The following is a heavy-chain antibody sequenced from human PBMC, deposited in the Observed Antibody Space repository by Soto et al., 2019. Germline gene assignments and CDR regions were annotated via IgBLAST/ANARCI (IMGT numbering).Heavy chain of an antibody. CDR3: ASPAQYSSSSNAFDI. D-gene: IGHD6-6*01. J-gene: IGHJ3*02. CDR2: IIPIFGTA. Sequence: ASVKVSCKASGGTFSSYAISWVRQAPGQGLEWMGGIIPIFGTANYAQKFQGRVTITADESTSTAYMELSSLRSEDTAVYCCASPAQYSSSSNAFDIWGQGTMVTVSS. V-gene: IGHV1-69*13. CDR1: GGTFSSYA.